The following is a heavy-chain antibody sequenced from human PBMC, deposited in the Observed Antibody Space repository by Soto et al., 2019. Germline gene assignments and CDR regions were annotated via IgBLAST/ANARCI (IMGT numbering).Heavy chain of an antibody. CDR3: ASGGFDWPDYYYYYMDV. J-gene: IGHJ6*03. CDR2: ISSSSSTI. CDR1: GFTFSSYS. D-gene: IGHD3-9*01. V-gene: IGHV3-48*01. Sequence: GGSLRLSCAASGFTFSSYSMNWVRQAPGKGLEWVSYISSSSSTIYYADSVKGRFTISRDNAKNSLYLQMNSLRAEETAVYYCASGGFDWPDYYYYYMDVWGKGTTVTVSS.